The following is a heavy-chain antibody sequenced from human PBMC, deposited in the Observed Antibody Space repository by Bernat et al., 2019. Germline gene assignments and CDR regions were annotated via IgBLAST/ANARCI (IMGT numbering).Heavy chain of an antibody. CDR3: AHVMDFVDQGWSVP. V-gene: IGHV3-23*01. D-gene: IGHD3-16*01. Sequence: EVQLLESGGGLVQPGGSLRLSCAASGFTFSSYAMSWVRQAPGKGLEWVSAISGSGGRTTSPAPLQPRFPFSRETTKTQLYLQINTLRAEAPTVYYCAHVMDFVDQGWSVPWGEGPLATVSS. J-gene: IGHJ5*02. CDR2: ISGSGGRT. CDR1: GFTFSSYA.